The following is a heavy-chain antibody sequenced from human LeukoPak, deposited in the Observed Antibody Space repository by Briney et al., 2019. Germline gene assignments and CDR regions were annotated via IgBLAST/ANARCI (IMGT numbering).Heavy chain of an antibody. CDR3: ARAPYYDFWSGYYTFYFDY. J-gene: IGHJ4*02. D-gene: IGHD3-3*01. Sequence: SVKVSCKASGYTFTSYAISWVRQAPGQGLEWMGGIIPIFGTANYAQKFQGRVTITADESTSTAYMELSSLRSEDTAVYYCARAPYYDFWSGYYTFYFDYRGQGTLVTVSS. V-gene: IGHV1-69*13. CDR2: IIPIFGTA. CDR1: GYTFTSYA.